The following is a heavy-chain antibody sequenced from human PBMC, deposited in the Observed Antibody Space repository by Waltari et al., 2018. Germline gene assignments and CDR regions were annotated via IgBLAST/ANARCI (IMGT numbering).Heavy chain of an antibody. CDR1: GFTFSSYW. J-gene: IGHJ3*02. Sequence: EVQLVESGGGLVQPGGSLRLSCAASGFTFSSYWMHWVRQAPGKGLVRVSRINSDGSSTSYADSVKGRFTISRDNAKNTLYLQMNSLRAEDTAVYYCAREMWSGWEDGAFDIWGQGTMVTVSS. CDR3: AREMWSGWEDGAFDI. V-gene: IGHV3-74*01. D-gene: IGHD6-19*01. CDR2: INSDGSST.